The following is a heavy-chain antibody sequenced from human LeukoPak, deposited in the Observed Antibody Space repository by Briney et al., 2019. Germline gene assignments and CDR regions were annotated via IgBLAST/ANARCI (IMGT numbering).Heavy chain of an antibody. CDR3: ARAEQYQLLLH. D-gene: IGHD2-2*01. J-gene: IGHJ4*02. CDR2: ISAYNGNT. Sequence: ASVKVSCKASGYTFTSYGITWVRQAPGQGLEWTGWISAYNGNTNYAQKLQGRVTMTTDTSTSTACLDLRSLRSDDTAVYYCARAEQYQLLLHWGQGTLVTVSS. V-gene: IGHV1-18*01. CDR1: GYTFTSYG.